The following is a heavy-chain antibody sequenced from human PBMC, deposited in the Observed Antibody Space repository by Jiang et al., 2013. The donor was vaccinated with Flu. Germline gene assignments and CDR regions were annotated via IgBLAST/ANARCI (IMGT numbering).Heavy chain of an antibody. D-gene: IGHD1-26*01. J-gene: IGHJ4*02. CDR1: GFTFSSYS. CDR3: ARPMMGASDY. V-gene: IGHV3-48*01. Sequence: VQLLESGGGLVQPGGSLRLSCAASGFTFSSYSMNWVRQAPGKGLEWVSYISSSSSTIYYADSVKGRFTISRDNAKNSLYLQMNSLRAEDTAVYYCARPMMGASDYWGHGNPGPPSPQ. CDR2: ISSSSSTI.